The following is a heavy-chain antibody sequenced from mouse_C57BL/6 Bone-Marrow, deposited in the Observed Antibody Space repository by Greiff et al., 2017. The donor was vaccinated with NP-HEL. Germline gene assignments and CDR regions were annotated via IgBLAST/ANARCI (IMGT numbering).Heavy chain of an antibody. J-gene: IGHJ4*01. CDR2: IYPRSGNT. CDR1: GYTFTSYG. V-gene: IGHV1-81*01. Sequence: VQLQQSGAELARPGASVKLSCKASGYTFTSYGISWVKQRTGQGLEWIGEIYPRSGNTYYTEKFKGKATLTADKSSSTAYMELRSLTSEDSAVYFCARSHYYGSSYGYAMDYWGQGTSVTVSS. CDR3: ARSHYYGSSYGYAMDY. D-gene: IGHD1-1*01.